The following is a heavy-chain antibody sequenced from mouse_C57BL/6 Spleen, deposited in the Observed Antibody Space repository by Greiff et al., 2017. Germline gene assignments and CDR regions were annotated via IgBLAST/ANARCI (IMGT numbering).Heavy chain of an antibody. CDR1: GYAFTNYL. Sequence: QVQLQQSGAELVRPGTSVKVSCKASGYAFTNYLIEWVKQRPGQGLEGIGVINPGSGGTNYNEKFKGKATLTADKSSSTAYMQLSSLTSEDSAVYFCARCPYYGSSPYYFDYWGQGTTLTVSS. CDR2: INPGSGGT. V-gene: IGHV1-54*01. CDR3: ARCPYYGSSPYYFDY. D-gene: IGHD1-1*01. J-gene: IGHJ2*01.